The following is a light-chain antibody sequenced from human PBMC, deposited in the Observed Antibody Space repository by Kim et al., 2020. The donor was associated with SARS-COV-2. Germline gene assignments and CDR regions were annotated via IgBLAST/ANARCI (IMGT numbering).Light chain of an antibody. V-gene: IGKV3-20*01. CDR3: QQYGSSPPIT. CDR1: QSVSSSY. Sequence: ACERATLPCRARQSVSSSYLAWYQQKPGQAPRLLSYGASSRATGIPDRFSGSESGTDFTLTISRLEPEDFVVYYCQQYGSSPPITFGQGTRLEIK. J-gene: IGKJ5*01. CDR2: GAS.